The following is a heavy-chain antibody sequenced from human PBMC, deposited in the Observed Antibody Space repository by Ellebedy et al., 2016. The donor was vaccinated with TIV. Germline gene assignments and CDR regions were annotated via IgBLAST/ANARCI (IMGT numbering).Heavy chain of an antibody. CDR1: GFTFSSYS. CDR3: ASWDYSGSYSLLDAFDI. J-gene: IGHJ3*02. Sequence: GESLKISCAASGFTFSSYSMTWVRQAPGKGLKWVSSISSSSSYIYYADSVKGRFTISRDNAKNSLYLQMNSLRAEDTAVYYCASWDYSGSYSLLDAFDIWGQGTMVTVSS. CDR2: ISSSSSYI. D-gene: IGHD1-26*01. V-gene: IGHV3-21*01.